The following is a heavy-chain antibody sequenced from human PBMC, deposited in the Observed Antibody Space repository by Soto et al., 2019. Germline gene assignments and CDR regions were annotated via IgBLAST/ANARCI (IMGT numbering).Heavy chain of an antibody. Sequence: PGGSLRLSCVASGFTFSDHYMDWVRQAPGKGLEWVGRARNKVNGYTTANAASVRGRFTVSRDDSKNSLYLQMNSLKTEDTAVYFCARLMGTCFDLSGHGTLVTVS. V-gene: IGHV3-72*01. CDR2: ARNKVNGYTT. CDR1: GFTFSDHY. CDR3: ARLMGTCFDL. J-gene: IGHJ4*01.